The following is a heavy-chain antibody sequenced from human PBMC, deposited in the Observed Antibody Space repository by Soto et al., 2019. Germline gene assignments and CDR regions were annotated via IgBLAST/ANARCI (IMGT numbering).Heavy chain of an antibody. CDR1: TFTFSTYG. J-gene: IGHJ6*02. D-gene: IGHD2-2*02. V-gene: IGHV3-48*04. CDR3: VRGLCTSTICYRQYYALDV. Sequence: PGGSLRLSCSASTFTFSTYGMHWVRQAPGKGLEWVSYINDVGTTIYYADSVKGRFTISRDNAQNALYLQMSSLRAEDTAVYYCVRGLCTSTICYRQYYALDVWGQGTTVTVSS. CDR2: INDVGTTI.